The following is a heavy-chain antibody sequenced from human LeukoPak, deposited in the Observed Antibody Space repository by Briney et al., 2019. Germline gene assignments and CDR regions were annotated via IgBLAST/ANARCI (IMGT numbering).Heavy chain of an antibody. CDR2: IYHSGST. V-gene: IGHV4-39*07. J-gene: IGHJ4*02. Sequence: SQTLSLTCTVSGGSISSGSYYWSWIRQPPGKGLEWIGSIYHSGSTYYNPSLKSRVTISVDTSKNQFSLKLSSVTAADTAVYYCARVLLGSAFDYWGQGTLVTVSS. CDR1: GGSISSGSYY. CDR3: ARVLLGSAFDY. D-gene: IGHD2-15*01.